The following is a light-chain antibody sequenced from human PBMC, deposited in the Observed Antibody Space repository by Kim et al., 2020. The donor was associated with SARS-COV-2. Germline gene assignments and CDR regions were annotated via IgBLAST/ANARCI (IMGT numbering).Light chain of an antibody. Sequence: SPGERATLSCGASQSVTGNYLAWYQQKPGLAPRLLIYEASSRASGIPDRFSGRGSGTDFTLTISRLEPEDFAVYYCQQYGGSPLTFGGGTKVDIK. V-gene: IGKV3D-20*01. CDR1: QSVTGNY. CDR2: EAS. J-gene: IGKJ4*01. CDR3: QQYGGSPLT.